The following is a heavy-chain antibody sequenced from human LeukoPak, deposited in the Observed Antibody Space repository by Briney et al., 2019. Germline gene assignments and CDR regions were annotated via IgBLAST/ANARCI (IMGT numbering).Heavy chain of an antibody. D-gene: IGHD2-2*01. J-gene: IGHJ5*02. Sequence: SETLSLTCAVYGGSFSGYYWSWIRQPPGKGLEWIGEINHGGSTNYNPSLKSRVTISVDTSKNRFSLKLSSVTAADTAVYYCATENIVVVPAAAYNWFDPWGQGTLVTVSS. CDR2: INHGGST. CDR1: GGSFSGYY. CDR3: ATENIVVVPAAAYNWFDP. V-gene: IGHV4-34*01.